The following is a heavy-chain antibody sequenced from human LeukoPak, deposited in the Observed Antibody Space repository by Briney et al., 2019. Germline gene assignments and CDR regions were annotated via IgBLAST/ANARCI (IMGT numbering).Heavy chain of an antibody. J-gene: IGHJ5*02. V-gene: IGHV4-59*01. CDR1: GGSITSYY. CDR2: IYYSGST. CDR3: ARWRYSGSPEWFDP. Sequence: SETLSLTCSVSGGSITSYYWSWIRQPPGKGLEWIGYIYYSGSTSYNPSLKSRVTISVDTSKNQFSLKLSSVTAADTAVYYCARWRYSGSPEWFDPWGQGTLVTVSS. D-gene: IGHD6-6*01.